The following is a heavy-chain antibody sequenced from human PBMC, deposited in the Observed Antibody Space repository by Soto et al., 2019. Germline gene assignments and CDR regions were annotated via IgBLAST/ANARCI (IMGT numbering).Heavy chain of an antibody. J-gene: IGHJ4*01. CDR2: VHRSGST. CDR1: GGSINSNNW. CDR3: ASLGYCSGADCHGTR. V-gene: IGHV4-4*02. Sequence: SETLSLTCAVSGGSINSNNWWSWVRQPPGQGLEWIGEVHRSGSTNYNPSVRTRVTISVDKFKNQFSLKLTSVTAADTAVYFCASLGYCSGADCHGTRWGQGILVTVSS. D-gene: IGHD2-8*02.